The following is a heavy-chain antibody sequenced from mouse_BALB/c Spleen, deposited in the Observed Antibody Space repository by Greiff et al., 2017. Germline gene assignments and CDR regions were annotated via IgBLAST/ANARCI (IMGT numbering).Heavy chain of an antibody. Sequence: VQLKESGAELVRPGALVKLSCKASGFNIKDYYMHWVKQRPEQGLEWIGWIDPENGNTIYDPKFQGKASITADTSSNTAYLQLSSLTSEDTAVYYCALFYYGPYYFDYWGQGTTLTVSS. CDR1: GFNIKDYY. D-gene: IGHD2-1*01. CDR2: IDPENGNT. CDR3: ALFYYGPYYFDY. V-gene: IGHV14-1*02. J-gene: IGHJ2*01.